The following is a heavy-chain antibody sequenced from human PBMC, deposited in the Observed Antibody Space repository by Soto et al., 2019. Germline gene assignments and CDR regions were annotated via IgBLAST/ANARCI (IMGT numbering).Heavy chain of an antibody. CDR2: INPSGGST. CDR3: ARNEGGRYYDSSGYYSMHHAFDI. J-gene: IGHJ3*02. V-gene: IGHV1-46*01. Sequence: ASVKVSCKASGYTYTSYYMHWVRQAPGQGLEWMGIINPSGGSTSYAQKFQGRVTMTRDTSTSTVYMELSSLRSEDTAVYYCARNEGGRYYDSSGYYSMHHAFDIWGQGTMVTVSS. D-gene: IGHD3-22*01. CDR1: GYTYTSYY.